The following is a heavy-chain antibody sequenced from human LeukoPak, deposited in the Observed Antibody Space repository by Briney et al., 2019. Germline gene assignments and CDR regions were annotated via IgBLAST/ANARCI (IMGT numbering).Heavy chain of an antibody. CDR1: GFTFSSYS. Sequence: PGGSLRLSCAASGFTFSSYSMNWVRQAPGKGLEWVSSISSSSSYIYYADSVKGRFTISRDNAKNSLYLQMNSLRAEDTAVYYCASSGSGSYIFDYWGQGTLVTVSS. V-gene: IGHV3-21*01. J-gene: IGHJ4*02. D-gene: IGHD3-10*01. CDR3: ASSGSGSYIFDY. CDR2: ISSSSSYI.